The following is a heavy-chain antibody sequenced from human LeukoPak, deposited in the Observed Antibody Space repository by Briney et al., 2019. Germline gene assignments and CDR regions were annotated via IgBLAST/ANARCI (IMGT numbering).Heavy chain of an antibody. D-gene: IGHD6-19*01. V-gene: IGHV3-30*02. J-gene: IGHJ4*02. CDR2: IRYDGSNK. CDR3: AQTPVPYSSGWYALDY. CDR1: GFTFSSYG. Sequence: PGGSLRLSCAASGFTFSSYGMHWVRQAPGKGLEWVAFIRYDGSNKYYADSVKGRFTISRDNSKNTLYLQMNSLRAEDTAVYYCAQTPVPYSSGWYALDYWGQGPLVTVSS.